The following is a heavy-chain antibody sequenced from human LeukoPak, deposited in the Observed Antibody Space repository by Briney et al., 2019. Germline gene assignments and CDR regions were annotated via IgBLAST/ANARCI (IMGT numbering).Heavy chain of an antibody. Sequence: GASVKVSCKASGYTFTRYGISWVRQAPRHGLGCMGCINPNIGGTNYTQKFQGRVTMTSDTSIRTAYIELSRLRSDDTAVYYFARDKRNLGYCSSTRCSPHWLDPWGQGTLVPVSS. J-gene: IGHJ5*02. CDR1: GYTFTRYG. CDR3: ARDKRNLGYCSSTRCSPHWLDP. V-gene: IGHV1-2*02. CDR2: INPNIGGT. D-gene: IGHD2-2*01.